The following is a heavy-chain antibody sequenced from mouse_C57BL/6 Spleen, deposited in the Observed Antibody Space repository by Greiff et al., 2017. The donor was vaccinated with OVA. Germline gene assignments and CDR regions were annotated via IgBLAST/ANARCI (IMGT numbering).Heavy chain of an antibody. CDR3: ARLEDDYGRDYFDY. D-gene: IGHD2-4*01. Sequence: DVKLVESEGGLVQPGSSMKLSCTASGFTFSDYYMAWVRQVPEKGLEWVANINYDGSSTYYLDSLKSRFIISRDNAKNILYLQMSSLKSEDTATYYCARLEDDYGRDYFDYWGQGTTLTVSS. V-gene: IGHV5-16*01. CDR1: GFTFSDYY. CDR2: INYDGSST. J-gene: IGHJ2*01.